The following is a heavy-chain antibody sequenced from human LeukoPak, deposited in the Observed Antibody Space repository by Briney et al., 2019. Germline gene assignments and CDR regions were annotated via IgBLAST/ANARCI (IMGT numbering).Heavy chain of an antibody. Sequence: GGSLRLSCVVSGFSFDTYWMTWVRQAPGKGLEWVANIKQDGSEKYYVDSVKGRFTISRDNAKNSLYLQMNSLRAEDTAVYYCARVVSCSGGSCYFFDYWGQGTLVTVSS. D-gene: IGHD2-15*01. J-gene: IGHJ4*02. CDR2: IKQDGSEK. CDR1: GFSFDTYW. CDR3: ARVVSCSGGSCYFFDY. V-gene: IGHV3-7*01.